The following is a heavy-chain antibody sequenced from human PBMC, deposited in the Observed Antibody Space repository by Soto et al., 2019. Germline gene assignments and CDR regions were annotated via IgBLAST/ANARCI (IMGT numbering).Heavy chain of an antibody. CDR1: GGSIRSSSYY. CDR2: IYYSGST. Sequence: SETLSLTSTVSGGSIRSSSYYWGWIHQPPGKGLEWIGSIYYSGSTYYNPSLKSRVTISVDTSKNQFSLKLSSVTAADTAVYYCARLERDTAMEGYYYYGMDVWGQGTTVT. D-gene: IGHD5-18*01. V-gene: IGHV4-39*01. CDR3: ARLERDTAMEGYYYYGMDV. J-gene: IGHJ6*02.